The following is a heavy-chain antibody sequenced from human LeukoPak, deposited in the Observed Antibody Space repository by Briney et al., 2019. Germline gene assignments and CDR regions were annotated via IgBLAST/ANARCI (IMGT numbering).Heavy chain of an antibody. CDR3: AKLWSSVTTGPWYFDY. V-gene: IGHV3-23*01. D-gene: IGHD4-17*01. CDR2: ISGSGGST. Sequence: PGGSLTLPCAASGFTFSSYAMRWVRQAPGKGLEWVSAISGSGGSTYYADPVKGRFPIPRNNSKNTLYLQMTSLRAEDTAVYSCAKLWSSVTTGPWYFDYCGQGTLVTVSS. J-gene: IGHJ4*02. CDR1: GFTFSSYA.